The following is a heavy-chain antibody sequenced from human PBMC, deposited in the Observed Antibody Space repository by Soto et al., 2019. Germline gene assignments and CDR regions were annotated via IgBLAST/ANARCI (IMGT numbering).Heavy chain of an antibody. D-gene: IGHD2-21*01. J-gene: IGHJ4*02. CDR1: GYTFTSYA. V-gene: IGHV1-3*01. CDR3: AMSIVVVLPANY. Sequence: GASVKVSCKASGYTFTSYAMHWVRQAPGQRLEWMGWINAGNGNTKYSQKFQGRVTITRDTSASTAYMELSSLRSEDTAGYYCAMSIVVVLPANYWGQESLVTVSS. CDR2: INAGNGNT.